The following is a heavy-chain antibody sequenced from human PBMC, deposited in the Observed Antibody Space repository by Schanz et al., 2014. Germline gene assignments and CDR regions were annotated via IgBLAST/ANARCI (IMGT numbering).Heavy chain of an antibody. CDR2: NIHVLGVT. J-gene: IGHJ3*01. V-gene: IGHV1-69*02. Sequence: QVQLVQSGAEVKKPGSSVNVSCEASGGTFCRYTISWLRQAPGQGLEWMGRNIHVLGVTNYAQKFQGRLTITVDQSKTTAFMELSSLTFEDTALYYCARGGVEMATIRDAFDLWGQGTMVTVS. D-gene: IGHD3-16*01. CDR1: GGTFCRYT. CDR3: ARGGVEMATIRDAFDL.